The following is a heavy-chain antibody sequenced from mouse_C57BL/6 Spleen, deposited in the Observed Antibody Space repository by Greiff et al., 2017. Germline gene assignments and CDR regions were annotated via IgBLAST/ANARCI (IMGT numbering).Heavy chain of an antibody. D-gene: IGHD4-1*01. Sequence: EVKLMESGGGLVKPGGSLKLSCAASGFTFSSYAMSWVRQTPEKRLEWVATISDGGSYTYYPDNVKGRFTISRDNAKNNLYLQMSHLKSEDTAMYYCARELGYAMDYWGKGTSVTVSS. J-gene: IGHJ4*01. V-gene: IGHV5-4*01. CDR3: ARELGYAMDY. CDR1: GFTFSSYA. CDR2: ISDGGSYT.